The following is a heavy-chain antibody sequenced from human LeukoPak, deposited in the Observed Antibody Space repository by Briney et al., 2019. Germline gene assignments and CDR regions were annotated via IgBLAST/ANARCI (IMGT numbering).Heavy chain of an antibody. Sequence: PGGSLRLSCEASGFTFSAYAMTWVRQAPGKGLEWVSSIGSDGKTHYSESVKGRFAISRDNSKSMLFLQLNSLRAEDTALYYCARDSGRFDVFDIWGQGTMVTVSS. D-gene: IGHD3-10*01. CDR3: ARDSGRFDVFDI. J-gene: IGHJ3*02. CDR2: IGSDGKT. CDR1: GFTFSAYA. V-gene: IGHV3-23*01.